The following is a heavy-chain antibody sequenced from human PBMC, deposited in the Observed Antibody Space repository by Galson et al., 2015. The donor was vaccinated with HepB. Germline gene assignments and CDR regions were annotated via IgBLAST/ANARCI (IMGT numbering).Heavy chain of an antibody. CDR1: GFTFNGFG. V-gene: IGHV3-23*01. J-gene: IGHJ4*02. D-gene: IGHD6-13*01. Sequence: SLRLSCATSGFTFNGFGLTWVRQAPGKGLEWVSGISGTANKTYVADSVRGRFTVSRDNSKNTLFLQMNSLRAEDTAVYYCAKASGRYSSNWYVFDYWGQGTLVTVSS. CDR3: AKASGRYSSNWYVFDY. CDR2: ISGTANKT.